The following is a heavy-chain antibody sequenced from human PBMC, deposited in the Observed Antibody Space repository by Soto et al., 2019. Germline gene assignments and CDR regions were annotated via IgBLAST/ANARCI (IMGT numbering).Heavy chain of an antibody. CDR1: GGTFSSYA. CDR2: IIPIFGTA. V-gene: IGHV1-69*12. J-gene: IGHJ6*02. D-gene: IGHD1-26*01. Sequence: QVQLVQSGAAVKKPGSSVKVSCKASGGTFSSYAINWVRQAPGQGLEWMGGIIPIFGTADYAQKFQGRVTITADESTTTAYMQLSSLRSKDTAVYYCASVAAKYYYYGMDVWGQGTTVTVSS. CDR3: ASVAAKYYYYGMDV.